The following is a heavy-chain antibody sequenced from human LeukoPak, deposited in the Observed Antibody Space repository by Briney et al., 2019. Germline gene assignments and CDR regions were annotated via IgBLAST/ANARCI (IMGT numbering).Heavy chain of an antibody. D-gene: IGHD4-17*01. CDR3: ARDNGDYWFDY. Sequence: GASVKVSCKASGYTFTGYYMHWVRQAPGQGLEWMGWINPDSGGTNYAQKFQGRVTMARDTSISTAYMELTRLRSDDTAVYYCARDNGDYWFDYWGQGNLVTVSS. V-gene: IGHV1-2*02. CDR2: INPDSGGT. J-gene: IGHJ4*02. CDR1: GYTFTGYY.